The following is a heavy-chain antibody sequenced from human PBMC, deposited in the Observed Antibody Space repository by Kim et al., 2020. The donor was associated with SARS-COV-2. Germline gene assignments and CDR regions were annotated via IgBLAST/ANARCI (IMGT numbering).Heavy chain of an antibody. V-gene: IGHV3-53*01. Sequence: SGTSTYYADSVKGRFTISRDNSKNTLYLQMNSLRAEDTAVYYCAGSSANYWGQGTLVTVSS. D-gene: IGHD6-6*01. J-gene: IGHJ4*02. CDR2: SGTST. CDR3: AGSSANY.